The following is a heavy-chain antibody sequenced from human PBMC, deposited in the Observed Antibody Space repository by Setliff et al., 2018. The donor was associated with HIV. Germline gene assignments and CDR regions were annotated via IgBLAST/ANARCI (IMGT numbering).Heavy chain of an antibody. CDR2: TRSKAYGGTT. V-gene: IGHV3-49*04. CDR3: TRDRRGSNSWSGYNGGFDY. J-gene: IGHJ4*02. D-gene: IGHD3-3*01. Sequence: GGSLRLSCTASGFTFGDYAMNWVRLAPGKGLEWVGYTRSKAYGGTTDYGASVKGRFIISRDDSKTIAYLQMNSLTTEDTAVYFCTRDRRGSNSWSGYNGGFDYWGQGTLVTVSS. CDR1: GFTFGDYA.